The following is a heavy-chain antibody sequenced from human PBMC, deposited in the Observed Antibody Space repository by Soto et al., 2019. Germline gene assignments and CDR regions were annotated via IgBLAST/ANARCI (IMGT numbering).Heavy chain of an antibody. D-gene: IGHD6-19*01. CDR3: ARGRSSGWYNPPRWFDP. V-gene: IGHV4-34*01. Sequence: SETLSLTCAVYGGSFSGYYWSWIRQPPGKGLEWIGEINHSGSTNYNPSLKSRVTISVDTSKNQFSLKLSSVTAADTAVYYCARGRSSGWYNPPRWFDPWGQGTLVTVSS. J-gene: IGHJ5*02. CDR1: GGSFSGYY. CDR2: INHSGST.